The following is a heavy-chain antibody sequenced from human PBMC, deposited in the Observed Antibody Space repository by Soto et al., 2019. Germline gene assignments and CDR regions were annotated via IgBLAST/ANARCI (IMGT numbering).Heavy chain of an antibody. D-gene: IGHD1-1*01. Sequence: QVQLVQCGVEVKKPGSSVKVSCKASGGTLNSYAIDWVRQAPGQGLEWMGGIIPIFGNTYYAQRLQGRVKLTADESTRTAYMELSTLTSEDTAVYYCARGTVTGSEYNFFYYGMDVWGQGTTVIVSS. CDR2: IIPIFGNT. CDR3: ARGTVTGSEYNFFYYGMDV. V-gene: IGHV1-69*12. CDR1: GGTLNSYA. J-gene: IGHJ6*02.